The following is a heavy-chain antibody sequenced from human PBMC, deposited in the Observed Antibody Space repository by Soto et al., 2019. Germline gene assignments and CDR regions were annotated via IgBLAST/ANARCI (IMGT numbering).Heavy chain of an antibody. CDR2: IYYSGST. Sequence: SETLSLTCTVSGGSISSSSYYWGWIRQPPGKGLEWIGSIYYSGSTYYNPSLKSRVTISVDTSKNQFSLKLSSVTAADTAVYYCARHRGAPPYYYYMDVWGKGTTVTVSS. V-gene: IGHV4-39*01. CDR3: ARHRGAPPYYYYMDV. J-gene: IGHJ6*03. CDR1: GGSISSSSYY.